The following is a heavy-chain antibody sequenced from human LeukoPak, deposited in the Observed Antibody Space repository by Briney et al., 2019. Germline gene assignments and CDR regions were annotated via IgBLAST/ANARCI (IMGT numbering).Heavy chain of an antibody. D-gene: IGHD3-22*01. V-gene: IGHV3-33*01. CDR1: GFTFSSYG. Sequence: GGSLRLSCAASGFTFSSYGMHWVRQAPGKGLEWVAVIWYDGSNKYYADSVKGQFTISRDNSKNTLYLQMNSLRAEDTAVYYCASEERDSSGYYAGDYWGQGTLVTVSS. CDR2: IWYDGSNK. CDR3: ASEERDSSGYYAGDY. J-gene: IGHJ4*02.